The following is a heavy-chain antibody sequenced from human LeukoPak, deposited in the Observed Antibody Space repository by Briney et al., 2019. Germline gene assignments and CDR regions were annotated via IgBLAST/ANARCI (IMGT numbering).Heavy chain of an antibody. J-gene: IGHJ4*02. CDR2: MNPNSGNT. D-gene: IGHD3-22*01. Sequence: ASVKVSCKASGGTFSSYAISWVRQATGQGLEWMGWMNPNSGNTGYAQKFQGRVTMTRNTSISTAYMELSSLRSEDTAVYYCARGRIRSSGYYFHYWGQGTLVTVSS. CDR1: GGTFSSYA. CDR3: ARGRIRSSGYYFHY. V-gene: IGHV1-8*02.